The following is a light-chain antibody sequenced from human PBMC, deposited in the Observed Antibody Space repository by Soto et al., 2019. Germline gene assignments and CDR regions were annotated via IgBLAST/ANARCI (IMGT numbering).Light chain of an antibody. Sequence: EIVMTQSPATLSVSPGERATLSCRASYSVSSILAWYQQKPGQAPRLLIYGASTRATGIPARFSGSGSGTEFTLTISSRQSEDFAVYYWQQYNNWPPYTFGQGTKLEIK. CDR2: GAS. CDR1: YSVSSI. J-gene: IGKJ2*01. CDR3: QQYNNWPPYT. V-gene: IGKV3-15*01.